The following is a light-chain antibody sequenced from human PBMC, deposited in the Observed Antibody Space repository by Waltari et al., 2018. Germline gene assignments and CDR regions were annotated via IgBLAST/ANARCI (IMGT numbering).Light chain of an antibody. J-gene: IGKJ2*01. CDR3: QQRSNRHT. Sequence: ETVLTQSPVTLSLSPGEGATLSCKASKSVGSSLAWYQQKPGQAPRLLIYNASNRAAGIPARISGSACRADFTLTISSLEPEDFAVYYRQQRSNRHTFGQGTKLEIK. CDR1: KSVGSS. CDR2: NAS. V-gene: IGKV3-11*01.